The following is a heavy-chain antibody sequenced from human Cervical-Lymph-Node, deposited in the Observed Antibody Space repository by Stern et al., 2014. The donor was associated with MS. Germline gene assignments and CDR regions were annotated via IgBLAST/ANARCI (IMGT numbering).Heavy chain of an antibody. CDR1: GGTFSKFP. CDR3: ALSSETSDRWYSLGYDL. CDR2: IFPGFGTP. D-gene: IGHD6-13*01. Sequence: QVQLGQSGAEVTKPGSSVKVSCKASGGTFSKFPSSWVRQAPGQGLEWMGGIFPGFGTPTYAQEFRGRVTITAYVSTSTVYMELSSLRSDDTAVYYCALSSETSDRWYSLGYDLWGQGTLVTGSS. J-gene: IGHJ5*02. V-gene: IGHV1-69*01.